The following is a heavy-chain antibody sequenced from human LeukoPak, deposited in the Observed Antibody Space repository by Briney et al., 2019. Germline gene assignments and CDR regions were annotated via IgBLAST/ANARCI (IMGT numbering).Heavy chain of an antibody. V-gene: IGHV4-59*01. J-gene: IGHJ4*02. CDR1: GGSISSYY. Sequence: SETLSLTCTVSGGSISSYYWSWIRQPPGKGLEWIGYIYYSGSTNYNPSLKSRVTISVDTSKNQFSLKLSSVTAADTAVYYCAKSPAEGMVATHFDYWGQGTLVTVSS. D-gene: IGHD5-12*01. CDR3: AKSPAEGMVATHFDY. CDR2: IYYSGST.